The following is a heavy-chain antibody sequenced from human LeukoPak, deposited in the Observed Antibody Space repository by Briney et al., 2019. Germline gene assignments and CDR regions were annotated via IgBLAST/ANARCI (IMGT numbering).Heavy chain of an antibody. Sequence: GGSLRLSCAASGFTFSSYGMSWVRQAPGKGLEWVSAISGSGGCTYYADSVKGRFTISRDNAKSSLYLQMNSLRAEDTAVYYCARVVGVGYSGLNDYWGQGTLVTVSS. CDR2: ISGSGGCT. J-gene: IGHJ4*02. CDR3: ARVVGVGYSGLNDY. V-gene: IGHV3-23*01. D-gene: IGHD1-26*01. CDR1: GFTFSSYG.